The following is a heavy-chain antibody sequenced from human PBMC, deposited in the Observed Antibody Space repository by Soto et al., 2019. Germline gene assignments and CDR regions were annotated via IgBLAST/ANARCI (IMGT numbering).Heavy chain of an antibody. CDR1: GFTFSSYG. D-gene: IGHD4-17*01. J-gene: IGHJ4*02. V-gene: IGHV3-30*18. Sequence: QVQLVESGGGVVQPGRSLRLSCAASGFTFSSYGMHWVRQAPGKGLEWVAVISYDGSNKYYADSVKGRFTISRDNSKNTLYLQMNSLRAEDTAVYYCAKDYGYYLYYFDYWGQGTLVTVSS. CDR3: AKDYGYYLYYFDY. CDR2: ISYDGSNK.